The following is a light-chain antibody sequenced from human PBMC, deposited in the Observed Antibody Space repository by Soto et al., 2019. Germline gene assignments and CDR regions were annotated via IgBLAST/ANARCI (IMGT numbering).Light chain of an antibody. Sequence: EIVLTQSPATLSLSPGERATLSCRASQSVSGYLVWYQQKPGQPPRVLIYDASNRATGIAARFSGSGSGTDFTLTISRLEPEDFAVYYCLQRSNWPLTFGPGTKIDLK. J-gene: IGKJ3*01. CDR2: DAS. CDR1: QSVSGY. CDR3: LQRSNWPLT. V-gene: IGKV3-11*01.